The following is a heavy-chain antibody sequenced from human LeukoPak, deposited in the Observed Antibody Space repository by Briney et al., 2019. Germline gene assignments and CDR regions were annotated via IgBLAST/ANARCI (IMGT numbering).Heavy chain of an antibody. CDR2: IYYSGST. CDR3: ARRDYYDSSGAWFDY. Sequence: PSETLSLTCAVYGGSFSGYYWSWIRQPPGKGLEWIGSIYYSGSTYYNPSLKSRVTISVDTSKNQFSLKLSSVTAADTAVYYCARRDYYDSSGAWFDYWGQGTLVTVSS. J-gene: IGHJ4*02. V-gene: IGHV4-34*01. D-gene: IGHD3-22*01. CDR1: GGSFSGYY.